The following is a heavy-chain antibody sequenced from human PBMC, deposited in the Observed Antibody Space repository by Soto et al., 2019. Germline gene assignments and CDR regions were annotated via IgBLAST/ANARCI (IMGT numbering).Heavy chain of an antibody. CDR3: ARAPRIQPKYYYYYYYMDV. V-gene: IGHV3-7*01. D-gene: IGHD5-18*01. J-gene: IGHJ6*03. CDR2: IKQDGSEK. CDR1: GFTFSSYW. Sequence: GGSLRLSCAASGFTFSSYWMSWVRQAPGKGLEWVANIKQDGSEKYYVDSVKGRFTISRDNAKNSLYLQMNSLRAEDTAVYYCARAPRIQPKYYYYYYYMDVWGKGTTVTVSS.